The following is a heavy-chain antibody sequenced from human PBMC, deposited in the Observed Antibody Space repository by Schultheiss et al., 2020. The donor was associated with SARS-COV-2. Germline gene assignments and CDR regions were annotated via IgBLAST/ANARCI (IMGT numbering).Heavy chain of an antibody. D-gene: IGHD5-24*01. J-gene: IGHJ6*02. CDR3: VREEEEMATYLDYYYGMDA. CDR2: ISSGSSYI. CDR1: GFNFATYA. Sequence: GESLKISCATSGFNFATYAMTWVRQAPGKGLEWVSYISSGSSYIYYADSVKGRFTISRDNAKNTLYLQMNSLRVEDTAVYFCVREEEEMATYLDYYYGMDAWGQGTTVTVSS. V-gene: IGHV3-21*01.